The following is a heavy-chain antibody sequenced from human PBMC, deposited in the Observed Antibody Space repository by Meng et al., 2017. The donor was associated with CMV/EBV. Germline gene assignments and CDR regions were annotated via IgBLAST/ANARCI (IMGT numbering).Heavy chain of an antibody. CDR2: IIPIFGTA. V-gene: IGHV1-69*05. CDR3: ARQNLGATHFDY. Sequence: SVKVSCKASGGTFSSYAISWVRQAPGQGLEWMGGIIPIFGTANYAQKFQGRVTITTDESTSTAYMELSSLRSEDTAVYYCARQNLGATHFDYWGQGTLVTVS. CDR1: GGTFSSYA. J-gene: IGHJ4*02. D-gene: IGHD1-26*01.